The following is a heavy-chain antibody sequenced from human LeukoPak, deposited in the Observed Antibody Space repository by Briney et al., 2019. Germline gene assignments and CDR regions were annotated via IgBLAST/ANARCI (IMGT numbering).Heavy chain of an antibody. CDR3: AAGVEYYDSSGFDY. D-gene: IGHD3-22*01. CDR2: IVVGSGNT. V-gene: IGHV1-58*02. J-gene: IGHJ4*02. CDR1: GFTFTSSA. Sequence: SVKVSCKASGFTFTSSAMQWVRQARGQRLEWIGWIVVGSGNTNYAQKFQERVTITRDMSKSTAYMELSSLRSEDTAVYYCAAGVEYYDSSGFDYWGQGTLVTVSS.